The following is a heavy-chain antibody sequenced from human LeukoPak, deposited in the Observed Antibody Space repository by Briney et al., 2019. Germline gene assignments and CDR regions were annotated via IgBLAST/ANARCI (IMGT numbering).Heavy chain of an antibody. Sequence: GGSLRLSCAASGFTFSSYAMHWVRQAPGKGLEWVAVISYDGSNKYYADSVKGRFTISRDNSKNTLYLQMNSLRAEDTAVYYCARGLADCSSTSCYWNWFDPWGQGTLVTVSS. V-gene: IGHV3-30*04. D-gene: IGHD2-2*01. CDR2: ISYDGSNK. CDR1: GFTFSSYA. CDR3: ARGLADCSSTSCYWNWFDP. J-gene: IGHJ5*02.